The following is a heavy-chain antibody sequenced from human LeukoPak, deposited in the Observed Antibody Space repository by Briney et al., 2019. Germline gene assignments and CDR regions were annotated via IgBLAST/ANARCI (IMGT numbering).Heavy chain of an antibody. V-gene: IGHV4-59*01. CDR2: IYYSGST. D-gene: IGHD4-23*01. CDR3: ASAPPGGLDY. CDR1: GGSISSYY. J-gene: IGHJ4*02. Sequence: SETLSLTCTVSGGSISSYYWSWIRQPPGKGLEWIGYIYYSGSTNYNPSLKSRVTISVDTSKNQFSLKLSSVTAADTAVYYCASAPPGGLDYWGQGTLVTVSS.